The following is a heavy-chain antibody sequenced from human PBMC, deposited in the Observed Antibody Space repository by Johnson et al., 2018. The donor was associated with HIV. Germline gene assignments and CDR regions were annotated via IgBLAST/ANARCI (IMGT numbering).Heavy chain of an antibody. J-gene: IGHJ3*02. D-gene: IGHD6-6*01. CDR3: AKVAYSSSYLDAFDI. CDR2: ISYDGSNK. V-gene: IGHV3-30*04. Sequence: QVQLVESGGGVVQPGRSLRLSCAASGFTFSSYAMHWVRQAPGKGLEWVAVISYDGSNKYYADSVKGRFTISRDNSKNTLYLQMNSLRAEYTAVYYCAKVAYSSSYLDAFDIWGQGTMVTVSS. CDR1: GFTFSSYA.